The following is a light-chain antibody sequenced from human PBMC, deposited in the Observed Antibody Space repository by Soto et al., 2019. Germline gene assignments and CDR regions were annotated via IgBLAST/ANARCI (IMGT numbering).Light chain of an antibody. V-gene: IGKV3-20*01. CDR3: QQYGSSPRT. CDR2: GAS. Sequence: DIVLTQSPGILSLSPGERATLSCRASQRVSSSYLAWYQQRPGQAPRLLIYGASSRATGIPDRFSGSGSGTDFTLTISRLEPEDIAMYYCQQYGSSPRTFGQGTKVEIK. J-gene: IGKJ1*01. CDR1: QRVSSSY.